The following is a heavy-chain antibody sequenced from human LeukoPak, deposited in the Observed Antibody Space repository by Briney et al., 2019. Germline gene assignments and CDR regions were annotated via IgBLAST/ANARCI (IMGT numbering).Heavy chain of an antibody. J-gene: IGHJ6*03. D-gene: IGHD3-10*01. CDR2: IYYSGST. V-gene: IGHV4-39*07. CDR1: GGSISSSSYY. Sequence: ASETLSLTCTVSGGSISSSSYYWGWIRQPPGKGLEWIGSIYYSGSTYYNPSLKSRVTISVDTSKNQFSLKLSSVTAADTAVYYCARRGLYYGSGSYPASYYYMDVWGKGTTVTVSS. CDR3: ARRGLYYGSGSYPASYYYMDV.